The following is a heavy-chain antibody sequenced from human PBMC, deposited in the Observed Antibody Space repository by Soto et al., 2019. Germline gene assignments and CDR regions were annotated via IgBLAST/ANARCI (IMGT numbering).Heavy chain of an antibody. CDR3: ARHSDYCFAY. Sequence: LRLSCVASGFTFNNYWMTWLRQAPGKGLEWVAHINADGSQISYVDYVKGRFTISRDNAKNSLYLQMNSLRVEDTAVYYCARHSDYCFAYWGQGVLVTVSS. J-gene: IGHJ4*02. V-gene: IGHV3-7*03. CDR1: GFTFNNYW. CDR2: INADGSQI. D-gene: IGHD1-26*01.